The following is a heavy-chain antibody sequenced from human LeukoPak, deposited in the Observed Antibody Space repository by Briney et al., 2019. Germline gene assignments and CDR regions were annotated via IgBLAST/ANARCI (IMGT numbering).Heavy chain of an antibody. CDR3: ARDRGTWNDDGFDY. CDR1: GGSFSAYY. V-gene: IGHV4-4*07. J-gene: IGHJ4*02. CDR2: IYISGST. Sequence: SETLSLTCAVYGGSFSAYYWSWIRQPAGKGLEWIGRIYISGSTNYNPSLKSRVTMSVDTSKNQFSLKLSSVTAADTAVYYCARDRGTWNDDGFDYWGQGTLVTVSS. D-gene: IGHD1-1*01.